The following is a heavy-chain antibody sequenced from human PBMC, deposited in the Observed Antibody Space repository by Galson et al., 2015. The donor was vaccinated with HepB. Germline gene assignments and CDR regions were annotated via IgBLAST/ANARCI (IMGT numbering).Heavy chain of an antibody. CDR2: IIPILGIA. Sequence: SVKVSCKASGGTFSSYAISWVRQAPGQGLEWMGRIIPILGIANYAQKFQGRVTITADKSTSTAYMGLSSLRSEDTAVYYCARDRPGGYYDSSGSYFDYWGQGTLVTVSS. CDR3: ARDRPGGYYDSSGSYFDY. D-gene: IGHD3-22*01. CDR1: GGTFSSYA. J-gene: IGHJ4*02. V-gene: IGHV1-69*04.